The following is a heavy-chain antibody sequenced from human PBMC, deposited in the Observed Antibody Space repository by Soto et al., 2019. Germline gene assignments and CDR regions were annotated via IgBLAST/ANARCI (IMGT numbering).Heavy chain of an antibody. J-gene: IGHJ6*02. CDR1: GFTFDDYA. CDR2: ISWNSGSI. Sequence: GWSLRLSCAASGFTFDDYAMHWVRQAPGKGLEWVSGISWNSGSIGYADSVKGRFTISRDNAKNSLYLQMNSLRAEDTALYYCAKDLLWFGEITLSGDHYSHGMDVWGQGTTVTVSS. D-gene: IGHD3-10*01. V-gene: IGHV3-9*01. CDR3: AKDLLWFGEITLSGDHYSHGMDV.